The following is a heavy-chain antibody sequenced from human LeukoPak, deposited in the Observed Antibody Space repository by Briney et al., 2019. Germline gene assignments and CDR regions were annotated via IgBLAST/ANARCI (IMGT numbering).Heavy chain of an antibody. CDR1: GFTFSNYW. Sequence: GGSLRLSCAPSGFTFSNYWVNWVRQAPGEGLEWVANIKQDGSEKYYVDSMKGRFTISRDNAKNSLYLQMNSLRVEDTAVYYCARARGAPVGGFDIWGQGTMVTVSS. J-gene: IGHJ3*02. V-gene: IGHV3-7*01. CDR2: IKQDGSEK. D-gene: IGHD1-26*01. CDR3: ARARGAPVGGFDI.